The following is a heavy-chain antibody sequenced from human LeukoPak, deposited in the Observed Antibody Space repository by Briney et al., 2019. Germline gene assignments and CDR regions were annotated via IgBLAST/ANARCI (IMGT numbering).Heavy chain of an antibody. D-gene: IGHD3-10*01. CDR3: AKVGWFGELPLYFDY. Sequence: PGGSLRLSCAASGFTFSSYGMHWVRQAPGKGLEWVAFIRYDGSNKYYADSVKGRFTISRDNSKNTLYLQMNSLRAEDTAVYYCAKVGWFGELPLYFDYWGQGTLVTVSS. J-gene: IGHJ4*02. CDR1: GFTFSSYG. CDR2: IRYDGSNK. V-gene: IGHV3-30*02.